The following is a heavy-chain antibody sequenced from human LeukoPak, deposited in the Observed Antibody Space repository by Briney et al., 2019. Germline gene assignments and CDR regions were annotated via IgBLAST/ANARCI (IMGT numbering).Heavy chain of an antibody. D-gene: IGHD1-14*01. CDR2: INTSGSST. J-gene: IGHJ4*02. CDR3: ARSNHADDF. CDR1: GFKFSDHY. V-gene: IGHV3-74*03. Sequence: PGGSQRLSCAASGFKFSDHYIDWVRQVPGKGLVWVSRINTSGSSTTYAESVKGRFTISRDNAKNTLYLQMDSLRAEDTGVYYCARSNHADDFWGQGTLVTVSS.